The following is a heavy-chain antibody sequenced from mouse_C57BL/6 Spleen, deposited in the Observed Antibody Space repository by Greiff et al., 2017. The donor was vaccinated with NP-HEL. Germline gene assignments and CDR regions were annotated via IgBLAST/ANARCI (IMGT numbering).Heavy chain of an antibody. CDR1: GYTFTSYW. J-gene: IGHJ2*01. Sequence: QVQLQQSGAELVRPGSSVKLSCKASGYTFTSYWMDWVKQRPGQGLEWIGNIYPSDSETHYNQKFKDKATLTVDKSSSTAYMQLSSLTSEDSAVYYCARGGTAQAPFDYWGQGTTLTVSS. V-gene: IGHV1-61*01. CDR2: IYPSDSET. D-gene: IGHD3-2*02. CDR3: ARGGTAQAPFDY.